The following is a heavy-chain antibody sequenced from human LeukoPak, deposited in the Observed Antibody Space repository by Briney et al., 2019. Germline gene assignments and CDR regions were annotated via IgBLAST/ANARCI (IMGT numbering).Heavy chain of an antibody. CDR2: INPNSGGT. Sequence: GASVKVSCKASGYTFTGCYMHWVRQAPGQGLEWMGRINPNSGGTSYAQKFQGRVTMTRDTSISTAYMELSRLRSDDTAVYYCARDHSWVRAQDPWGQGTLVTVSS. V-gene: IGHV1-2*02. CDR3: ARDHSWVRAQDP. D-gene: IGHD3-10*01. J-gene: IGHJ5*02. CDR1: GYTFTGCY.